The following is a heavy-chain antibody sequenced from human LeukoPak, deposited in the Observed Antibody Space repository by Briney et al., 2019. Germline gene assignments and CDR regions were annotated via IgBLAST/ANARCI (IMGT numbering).Heavy chain of an antibody. CDR2: IYHSGST. CDR1: GYSISSGYY. V-gene: IGHV4-38-2*02. CDR3: ARDLLGSGFGELPDY. Sequence: SETLSLTCTVSGYSISSGYYWGWIRRPPGKGLEWIGSIYHSGSTYYNPSLKSRVTISVDTSKNQFSLKLSSVTAADTAVYYCARDLLGSGFGELPDYWGQGTLVTVSS. J-gene: IGHJ4*02. D-gene: IGHD3-10*01.